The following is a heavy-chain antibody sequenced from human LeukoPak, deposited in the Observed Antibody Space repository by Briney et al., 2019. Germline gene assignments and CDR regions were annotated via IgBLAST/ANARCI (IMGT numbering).Heavy chain of an antibody. CDR3: ARELGGIDIRPKSGTFDY. V-gene: IGHV1-46*01. J-gene: IGHJ4*02. CDR1: GYTFTSYY. CDR2: INPSGGST. Sequence: ASVKVSCKASGYTFTSYYMHWVRQAPGQGLEWMGIINPSGGSTSYAQKFRGRVTLTRDTSTNTVYMELSSLTPEDTAVFYCARELGGIDIRPKSGTFDYWGQGTLVIVSS. D-gene: IGHD1-1*01.